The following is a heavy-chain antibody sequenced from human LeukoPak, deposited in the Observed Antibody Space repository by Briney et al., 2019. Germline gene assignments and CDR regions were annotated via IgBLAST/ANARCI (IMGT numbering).Heavy chain of an antibody. Sequence: ASVKVSCKASGYTFTSYAMHWVRQAPGQRLEWMGWINAGNGNTKYSQKFQGRVTITRDTSASTAYMELSSLRSDDTAVYYCARFGRSSSWVYWYFDLWSRGTLVTVSS. V-gene: IGHV1-3*01. D-gene: IGHD6-13*01. CDR1: GYTFTSYA. J-gene: IGHJ2*01. CDR2: INAGNGNT. CDR3: ARFGRSSSWVYWYFDL.